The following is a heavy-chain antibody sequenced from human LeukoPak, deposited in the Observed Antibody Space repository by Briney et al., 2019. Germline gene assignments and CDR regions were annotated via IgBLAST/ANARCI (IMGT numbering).Heavy chain of an antibody. CDR1: GGSFSGYY. CDR3: ARGGLRDTAMVARHDY. D-gene: IGHD5-18*01. V-gene: IGHV4-34*01. CDR2: INHSGST. J-gene: IGHJ4*02. Sequence: SETLSLTCAVYGGSFSGYYWSWIRQPPGKGLEWIGEINHSGSTNYNPSLKSRVTISVDTSKNQFSLKLSSVTAADTAVYYCARGGLRDTAMVARHDYWGQGTLDTVSS.